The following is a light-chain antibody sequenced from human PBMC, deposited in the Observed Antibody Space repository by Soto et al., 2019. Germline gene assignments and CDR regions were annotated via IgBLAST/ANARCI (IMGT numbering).Light chain of an antibody. V-gene: IGKV3-20*01. CDR1: QSIGSSY. J-gene: IGKJ1*01. CDR2: ATS. Sequence: ENVLTQSPGTLSLSPGERATLSCRASQSIGSSYLAWYQQKPGPAPQLIIYATSSRATGIPYRFSGSGSGTDFTLTISRLEPEDFAVYYCQQLDSSWLTFGQGTKVEIK. CDR3: QQLDSSWLT.